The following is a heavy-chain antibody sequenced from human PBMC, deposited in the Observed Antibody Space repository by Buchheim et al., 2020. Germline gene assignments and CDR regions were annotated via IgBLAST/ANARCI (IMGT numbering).Heavy chain of an antibody. J-gene: IGHJ5*02. CDR2: ISYDGSNK. CDR1: GFTFSSYG. CDR3: AKGEAAAGTSSWFDP. Sequence: QVQLVESGGGVVQPGRSLRLSCAASGFTFSSYGMHWVRQAPGKGLEWVAVISYDGSNKYYADSVKGRFTISRDNSKNTLYLQMNSLRAEDTAVYYCAKGEAAAGTSSWFDPWGQGTL. V-gene: IGHV3-30*18. D-gene: IGHD6-13*01.